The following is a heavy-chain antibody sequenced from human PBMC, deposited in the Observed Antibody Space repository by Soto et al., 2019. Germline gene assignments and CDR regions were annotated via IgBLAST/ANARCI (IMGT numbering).Heavy chain of an antibody. Sequence: EVQLVESGGGLVQPGRSLRLSCAASGFTFDDYAMHWVRQAPGKGLEWVSGISWNSGSIGYADSVKGRFTISRDNAKNYLHLQMNSLRPEDTALYYCAKARKAYCSGGSCYPVDYLGQGTLVTVSS. V-gene: IGHV3-9*01. J-gene: IGHJ4*02. D-gene: IGHD2-15*01. CDR2: ISWNSGSI. CDR3: AKARKAYCSGGSCYPVDY. CDR1: GFTFDDYA.